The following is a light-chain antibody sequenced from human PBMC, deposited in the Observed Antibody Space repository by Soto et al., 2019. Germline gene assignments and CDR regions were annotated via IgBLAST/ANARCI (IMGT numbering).Light chain of an antibody. J-gene: IGLJ2*01. CDR1: ALPKQY. CDR3: QSADSSGTYFVV. V-gene: IGLV3-25*02. CDR2: KDS. Sequence: SYELTQPPSVSVSPGQTARITCSGDALPKQYAYWYQQKPGQAPVLVIYKDSVRPSGIPERFSGSSSGTTVTLTISGVQAEDEADYYCQSADSSGTYFVVFGGGTKVTVL.